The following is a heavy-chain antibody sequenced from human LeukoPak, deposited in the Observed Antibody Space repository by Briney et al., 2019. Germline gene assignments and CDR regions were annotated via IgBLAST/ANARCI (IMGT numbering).Heavy chain of an antibody. CDR1: GYTFTGYY. V-gene: IGHV1-2*02. Sequence: ASVKVSCKASGYTFTGYYMHWVRQASGQGLEWMGWINPNSGGTNYAQKFQGRVTMTRDTSISTAYMELSRLRSDDTAVYYCARDLRSGYYENWFDPWGQGTLVTVSS. J-gene: IGHJ5*02. CDR2: INPNSGGT. CDR3: ARDLRSGYYENWFDP. D-gene: IGHD3-3*01.